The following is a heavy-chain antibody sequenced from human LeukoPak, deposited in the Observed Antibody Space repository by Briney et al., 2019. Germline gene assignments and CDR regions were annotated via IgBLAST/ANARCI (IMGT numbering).Heavy chain of an antibody. CDR2: IYYSGST. J-gene: IGHJ3*02. CDR3: ARALRYYYDAFDI. Sequence: PSETLSLTCTVSGGSISSYYWSWIRQPPGKGLEWIGYIYYSGSTNYNPSPKSRVTISVDTSKNQFSLKLSSVTAADTAVYNCARALRYYYDAFDIWGQGTMVTVSS. D-gene: IGHD3-10*01. V-gene: IGHV4-59*01. CDR1: GGSISSYY.